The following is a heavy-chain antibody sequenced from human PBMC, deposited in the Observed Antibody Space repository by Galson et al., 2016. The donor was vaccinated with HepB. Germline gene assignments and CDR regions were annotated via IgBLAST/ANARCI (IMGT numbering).Heavy chain of an antibody. CDR3: GRTYSSSWYSTYYYSYYGLDV. CDR2: INPNSGGT. CDR1: GFTFTDYQ. D-gene: IGHD6-13*01. Sequence: SVKVSCKASGFTFTDYQIHWVRQAPGQGLEWMGRINPNSGGTHYAQKYQGRVTMTRDTSISTAYMELSRLSSDDTAVYYCGRTYSSSWYSTYYYSYYGLDVWGQGTTVTVSS. V-gene: IGHV1-2*06. J-gene: IGHJ6*02.